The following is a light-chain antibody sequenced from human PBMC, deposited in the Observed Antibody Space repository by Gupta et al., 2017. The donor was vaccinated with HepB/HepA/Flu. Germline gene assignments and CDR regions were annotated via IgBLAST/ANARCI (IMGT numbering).Light chain of an antibody. Sequence: DVVMTQSPLSLSVTLGQPASISCRSSQSLVHSDGNTFLNWFHQRPGQSPRRLIYKVSNRDSGVPDRFSGSGSGTDFTLQISKVEAEDVGVYYCMQGTHFSFTIGPGTKVDIK. CDR1: QSLVHSDGNTF. CDR2: KVS. V-gene: IGKV2-30*02. J-gene: IGKJ3*01. CDR3: MQGTHFSFT.